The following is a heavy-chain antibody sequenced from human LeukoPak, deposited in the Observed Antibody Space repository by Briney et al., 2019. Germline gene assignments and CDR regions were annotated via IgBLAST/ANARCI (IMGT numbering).Heavy chain of an antibody. Sequence: GASVKVSCKASGYTFTGYYMHWVRQAPGQGLEWMGWINPNSGGTNYAQKFQGRVTMTRDTSISTAYMELSRLRSDDTAVYYCVRNSGYAAPHDYWGQGTLVTVPS. CDR2: INPNSGGT. CDR3: VRNSGYAAPHDY. D-gene: IGHD5-12*01. J-gene: IGHJ4*02. CDR1: GYTFTGYY. V-gene: IGHV1-2*02.